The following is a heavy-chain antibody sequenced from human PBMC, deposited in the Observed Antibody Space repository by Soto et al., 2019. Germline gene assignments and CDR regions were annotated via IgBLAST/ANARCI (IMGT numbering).Heavy chain of an antibody. CDR2: ISSSSSTI. D-gene: IGHD3-16*02. CDR3: ARDPVRVTFGGVIVIPTLYFDY. V-gene: IGHV3-48*02. CDR1: GFTFSSYS. J-gene: IGHJ4*02. Sequence: EVQLVESGGGLVQPGGSLRLSCAASGFTFSSYSMNWVRQAPGKGLEWVSYISSSSSTIYYADSVKGRFTISRDNAKNSLYLQMNSLRDEDTAVYYCARDPVRVTFGGVIVIPTLYFDYWGQGTLVTVSS.